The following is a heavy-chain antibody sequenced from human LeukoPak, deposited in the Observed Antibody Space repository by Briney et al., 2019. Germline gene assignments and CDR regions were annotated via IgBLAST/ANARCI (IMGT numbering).Heavy chain of an antibody. Sequence: GRSLRLSCAASGFTFSSYAMHWVRQAPGKGLVWVATISYDGSVQYYPDSVKGRFTISRDNSKNTLYLQMNSLRPEDTAVYYCARDSYSVVGKYDSSGYYGDSWGQGTLVTVSS. CDR1: GFTFSSYA. CDR3: ARDSYSVVGKYDSSGYYGDS. J-gene: IGHJ4*02. D-gene: IGHD3-22*01. CDR2: ISYDGSVQ. V-gene: IGHV3-30*04.